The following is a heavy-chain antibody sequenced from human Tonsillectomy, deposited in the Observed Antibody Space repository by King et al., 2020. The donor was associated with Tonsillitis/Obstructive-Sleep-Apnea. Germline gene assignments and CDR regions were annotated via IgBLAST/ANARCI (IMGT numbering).Heavy chain of an antibody. CDR1: GFTFSTYA. Sequence: VQLVESGGLLLQPGGSLRLSCAASGFTFSTYAMSWVRQAPGKGLEWVSSISGSGATTYYADSVKGPFTISRDNSKNTLYLQRNTLSAEDTAIYYCAKISSWEFLRYLDYWGQGTLVTVYS. CDR3: AKISSWEFLRYLDY. J-gene: IGHJ4*02. V-gene: IGHV3-23*04. D-gene: IGHD3-10*01. CDR2: ISGSGATT.